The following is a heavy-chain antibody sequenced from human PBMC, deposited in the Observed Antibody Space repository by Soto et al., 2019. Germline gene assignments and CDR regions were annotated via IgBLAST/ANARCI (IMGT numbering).Heavy chain of an antibody. CDR1: GFSLGNARMG. V-gene: IGHV2-26*01. Sequence: QVTLKESGPVLVKPTETLTLTCTVSGFSLGNARMGVSWSRQPPGKALEWLAHIFSNDEKSYSTALKSRLTISKDTSKSQVVLTMTNMDAVDTATYCCARIGENDYGDYGWFDPWGQGTLVTVSS. J-gene: IGHJ5*02. CDR2: IFSNDEK. D-gene: IGHD4-17*01. CDR3: ARIGENDYGDYGWFDP.